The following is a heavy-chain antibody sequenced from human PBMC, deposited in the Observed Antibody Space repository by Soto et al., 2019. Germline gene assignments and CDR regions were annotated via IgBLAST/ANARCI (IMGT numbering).Heavy chain of an antibody. D-gene: IGHD3-22*01. J-gene: IGHJ3*01. CDR2: VSSTGTSP. Sequence: PGGSLRLSCSASGFTFSNYAMSWVRQSPGKGLEWVSGVSSTGTSPYYAGPVQGRFTISRDNSKNMFYLQMKSLRAEDTAIYYCAKARPSGGYYYVEAFDVWGQGTMVTVSS. CDR1: GFTFSNYA. V-gene: IGHV3-23*01. CDR3: AKARPSGGYYYVEAFDV.